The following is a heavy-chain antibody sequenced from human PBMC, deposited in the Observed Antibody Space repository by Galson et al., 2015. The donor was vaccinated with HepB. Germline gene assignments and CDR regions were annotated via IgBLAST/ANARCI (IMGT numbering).Heavy chain of an antibody. Sequence: SLRLSCAASGFTVSSYSMNWVRQAPGNGLEWVSAIRSRSSYIYYANSVKGRFTISRDNAKNSLYLQMNSLRAEDTAVYYCARDVTGTLHFDYGGQGTLVTGSS. V-gene: IGHV3-21*01. CDR2: IRSRSSYI. D-gene: IGHD1-7*01. CDR3: ARDVTGTLHFDY. CDR1: GFTVSSYS. J-gene: IGHJ4*02.